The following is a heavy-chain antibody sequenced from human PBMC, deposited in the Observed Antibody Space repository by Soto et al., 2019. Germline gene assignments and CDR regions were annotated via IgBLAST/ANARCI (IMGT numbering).Heavy chain of an antibody. Sequence: ASVKVSCKVSGYTLTELSMHWVRQAPGKGLEWMGGFDPEDGETIYAQKFQGRVTMTEDTSTDTAYMELSSLRSEDTAVYYCATLNRYNWNDGPDYWGQGTLVTVSS. D-gene: IGHD1-20*01. V-gene: IGHV1-24*01. CDR1: GYTLTELS. J-gene: IGHJ4*02. CDR3: ATLNRYNWNDGPDY. CDR2: FDPEDGET.